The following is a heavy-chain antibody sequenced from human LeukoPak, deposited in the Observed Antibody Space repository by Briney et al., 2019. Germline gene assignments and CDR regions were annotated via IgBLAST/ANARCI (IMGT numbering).Heavy chain of an antibody. CDR1: GGSVSSGSYY. V-gene: IGHV4-61*01. Sequence: SETLSLTCTVSGGSVSSGSYYWSWIRQPPGTGLEWIGYIYYSGSTNYNPSLKSRVTISVDTSKNQFSLKLSSVTAADTAVYYCARDRDDSSGYFIQYYFDYWGQGTLVTVSS. CDR2: IYYSGST. CDR3: ARDRDDSSGYFIQYYFDY. J-gene: IGHJ4*02. D-gene: IGHD3-22*01.